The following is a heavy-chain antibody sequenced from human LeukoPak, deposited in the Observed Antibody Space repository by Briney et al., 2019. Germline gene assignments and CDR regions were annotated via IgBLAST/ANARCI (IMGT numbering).Heavy chain of an antibody. CDR1: GYTFTGYY. CDR2: INPNSGGT. V-gene: IGHV1-2*02. CDR3: ARGFVVPAAILGHYYYYGMDV. Sequence: ASVKVSCKASGYTFTGYYMHWVRQAPGQGLEWMGWINPNSGGTNYAQKFQGRVTMTRDTSISTAYMELSRLRSDDTAVYYCARGFVVPAAILGHYYYYGMDVWGQGTTVTASS. D-gene: IGHD2-2*02. J-gene: IGHJ6*02.